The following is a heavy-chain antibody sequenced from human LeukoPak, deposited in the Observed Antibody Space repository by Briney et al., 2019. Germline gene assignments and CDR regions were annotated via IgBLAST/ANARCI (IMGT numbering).Heavy chain of an antibody. D-gene: IGHD4-17*01. J-gene: IGHJ4*02. CDR1: GFTFSSYA. CDR2: ISGSGGST. Sequence: GGSLRLSCAASGFTFSSYAMSWVRQAPGKGLEWVSAISGSGGSTYYADSVKGRFTISRDNSKNTLYLQMNSLRAEDTAVYYCAKALNDYGDYAEHEFDYWGQGTLVTVSS. V-gene: IGHV3-23*01. CDR3: AKALNDYGDYAEHEFDY.